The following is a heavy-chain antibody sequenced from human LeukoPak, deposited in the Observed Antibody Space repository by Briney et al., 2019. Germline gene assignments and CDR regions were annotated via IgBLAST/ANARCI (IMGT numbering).Heavy chain of an antibody. CDR3: ARAVGYYYDSSGYYYVTWFDP. CDR1: GGSISSSSYY. Sequence: PSETLSLTCTVSGGSISSSSYYWGWIRQPPGKRLEWIGSIYYSGSTYYNPSLKSRSTISVNTSKNQFSLKLSSVTAADTAVYYCARAVGYYYDSSGYYYVTWFDPWGQGTLVTVSS. J-gene: IGHJ5*02. CDR2: IYYSGST. D-gene: IGHD3-22*01. V-gene: IGHV4-39*07.